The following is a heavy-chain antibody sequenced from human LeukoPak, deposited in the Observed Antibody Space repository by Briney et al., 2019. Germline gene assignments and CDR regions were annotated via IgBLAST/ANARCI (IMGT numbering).Heavy chain of an antibody. V-gene: IGHV4-34*01. CDR2: INHSGST. CDR1: GGSFSGYY. CDR3: ARAEDTVATSYYFDY. D-gene: IGHD5-12*01. Sequence: PSETLSLTCAVYGGSFSGYYWSWIRQPPGKGLEWIGEINHSGSTNYNPSLKSRVAISVDTSKNQFSLKLSSVTAADTAVYYCARAEDTVATSYYFDYWGQGTLVIVSS. J-gene: IGHJ4*02.